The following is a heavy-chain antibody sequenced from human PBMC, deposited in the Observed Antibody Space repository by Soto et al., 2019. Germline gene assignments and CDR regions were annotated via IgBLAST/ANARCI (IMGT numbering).Heavy chain of an antibody. J-gene: IGHJ6*02. CDR3: ARDVTMVRGVTDYYYYGMDV. Sequence: QVQLVQSGAEVKKPGSSVKVSCKASGGTFSSYTISWVRQAPGQGLEWMGRIIPILGIANYAQKFQGRVTITADKSTSTAYIELSSLRSEDTAVYYCARDVTMVRGVTDYYYYGMDVWGQGTTVTVSS. V-gene: IGHV1-69*08. D-gene: IGHD3-10*01. CDR1: GGTFSSYT. CDR2: IIPILGIA.